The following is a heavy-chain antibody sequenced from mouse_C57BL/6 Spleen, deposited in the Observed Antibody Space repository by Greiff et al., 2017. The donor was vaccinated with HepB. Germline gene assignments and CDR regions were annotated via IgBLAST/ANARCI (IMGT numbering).Heavy chain of an antibody. CDR1: GYTFTSYW. Sequence: VQLQQPGAELVRPGTSVKLSCKASGYTFTSYWMHWVKQRPGQGLEWIGVIDPSDSYTNYNQKFKGKATLTVDTSSSTAYMQLSSLTSEDSAVYYCARDSNWDYWGQGTTLTVSS. CDR2: IDPSDSYT. CDR3: ARDSNWDY. V-gene: IGHV1-59*01. D-gene: IGHD4-1*01. J-gene: IGHJ2*01.